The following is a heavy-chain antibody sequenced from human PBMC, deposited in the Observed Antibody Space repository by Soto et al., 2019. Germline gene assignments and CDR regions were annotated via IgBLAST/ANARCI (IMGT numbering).Heavy chain of an antibody. CDR3: ARLGGYYQALDH. J-gene: IGHJ4*02. D-gene: IGHD3-3*01. CDR1: GVSISPLY. V-gene: IGHV4-59*08. CDR2: VYYTGTT. Sequence: ASETLYLTCTVSGVSISPLYWTWVRRPPGKGLEWVCYVYYTGTTMYNPSLKSRLTISVDRSKNQVSLNLTSVTAADTAVYYCARLGGYYQALDHWSQGTLVTVSS.